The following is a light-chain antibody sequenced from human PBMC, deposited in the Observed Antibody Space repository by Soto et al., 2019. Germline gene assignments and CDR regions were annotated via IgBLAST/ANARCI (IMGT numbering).Light chain of an antibody. CDR3: QSYDSSLSEV. CDR1: SSNIGAGYD. V-gene: IGLV1-40*01. Sequence: QSVLTQPPSVSGAPGQRVTISCTGSSSNIGAGYDVHWYQQLPGTAPKLLIYGISNRPSGVPDRFSGSKSGTSASLAITGLQAEDEADYYCQSYDSSLSEVFGTGTKLTVL. J-gene: IGLJ1*01. CDR2: GIS.